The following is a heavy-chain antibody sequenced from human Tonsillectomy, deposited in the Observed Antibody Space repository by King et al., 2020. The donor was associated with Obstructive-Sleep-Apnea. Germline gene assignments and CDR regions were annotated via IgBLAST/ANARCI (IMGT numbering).Heavy chain of an antibody. CDR1: GGSFTDYY. D-gene: IGHD6-13*01. CDR2: INHSGST. V-gene: IGHV4-34*01. J-gene: IGHJ5*02. CDR3: ARGSGAADVNWFDP. Sequence: VQLQQWGAGLLKPSETLSLTCAVYGGSFTDYYWTWVRQPPGKGLEWIGEINHSGSTNSNPSLKSRVTISVDMSKNQLSLKLTAVTAAVTAVYYCARGSGAADVNWFDPWGQGALVTVSS.